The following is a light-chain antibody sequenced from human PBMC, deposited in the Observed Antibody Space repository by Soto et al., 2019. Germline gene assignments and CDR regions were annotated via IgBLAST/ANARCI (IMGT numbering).Light chain of an antibody. CDR2: WAS. V-gene: IGKV4-1*01. J-gene: IGKJ5*01. CDR3: QQYYGRFPVT. CDR1: QSLLYSSNNKNY. Sequence: DIVMTQSPDSLAVSLGERATISCKSSQSLLYSSNNKNYLAWYQQKPGQPPKLLFSWASTRESGVPDRFSGSGSGTDFALTISGLQAEDVAVYYCQQYYGRFPVTFGQGTRLEIK.